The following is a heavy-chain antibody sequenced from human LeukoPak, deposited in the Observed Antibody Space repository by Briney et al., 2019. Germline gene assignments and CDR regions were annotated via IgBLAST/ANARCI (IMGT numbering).Heavy chain of an antibody. CDR2: ISSSSSYI. D-gene: IGHD3-3*01. V-gene: IGHV3-21*01. J-gene: IGHJ4*02. Sequence: AGGSLRLSCAASGFTFSSYSMNWVRQAPGKGLEWVSSISSSSSYIYYADSVKGRFTISRDNAKNSLYLQMNSLRAEDTAVYYCARDAPFAGAYYDFWSGYSPSISFHDYWGQGTLVTVSS. CDR3: ARDAPFAGAYYDFWSGYSPSISFHDY. CDR1: GFTFSSYS.